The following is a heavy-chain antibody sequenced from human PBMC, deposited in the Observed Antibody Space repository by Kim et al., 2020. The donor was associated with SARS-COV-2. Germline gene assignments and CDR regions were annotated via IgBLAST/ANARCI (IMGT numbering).Heavy chain of an antibody. Sequence: SVKVSCKASGGTFSSYAISWVRQAPGQGLEWMGRIIPILGIANYAQKFQGRVTITADKSTSTAYMELSSLRSADTAVYYCARGLFVGATTASGAYYYYGMDVWGQGTTVTVSS. CDR3: ARGLFVGATTASGAYYYYGMDV. CDR2: IIPILGIA. V-gene: IGHV1-69*04. J-gene: IGHJ6*02. D-gene: IGHD1-26*01. CDR1: GGTFSSYA.